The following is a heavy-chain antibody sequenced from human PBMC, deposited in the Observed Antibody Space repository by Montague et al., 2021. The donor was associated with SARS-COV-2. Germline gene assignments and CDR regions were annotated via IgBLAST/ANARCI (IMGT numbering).Heavy chain of an antibody. Sequence: SETLSLTCSVSGGSISSSYWSWIRQPPGKGLEWIGSISCSATSYSNPSLKSRVTMSVDTSRNQLSLNLSSVTVADTAVYYCARLGITLGGVIVIRYYFDFWGQGTLVTVSS. D-gene: IGHD3-16*02. CDR1: GGSISSSY. CDR3: ARLGITLGGVIVIRYYFDF. V-gene: IGHV4-59*04. J-gene: IGHJ4*02. CDR2: ISCSATS.